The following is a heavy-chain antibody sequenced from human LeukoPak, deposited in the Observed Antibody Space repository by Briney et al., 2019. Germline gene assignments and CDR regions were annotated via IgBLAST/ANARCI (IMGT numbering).Heavy chain of an antibody. D-gene: IGHD5-18*01. V-gene: IGHV3-43*01. CDR2: ITWDGTIT. J-gene: IGHJ4*02. CDR3: VKGRRRGYAYGTLES. CDR1: GFTFDDYT. Sequence: PGGSLRLSCAASGFTFDDYTMHWVRQAPGKGLEWVSLITWDGTITYYADSMKGRFTISRDNSKNSLYLQMNGLRTDDTGLYYCVKGRRRGYAYGTLESWGQGTLVTVSS.